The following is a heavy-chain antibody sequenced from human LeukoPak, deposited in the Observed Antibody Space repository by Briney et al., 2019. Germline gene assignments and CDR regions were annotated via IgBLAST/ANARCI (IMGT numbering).Heavy chain of an antibody. CDR1: GYTFSSYY. CDR3: ARAYGGNSYYYYGMDV. J-gene: IGHJ6*02. CDR2: INPSGGST. D-gene: IGHD4-23*01. Sequence: GASVKVSCMASGYTFSSYYMHWVRQAPGQGLEWMGIINPSGGSTSYAQKFQGRVTMTRDTSTSTVYMELSSLRSEDTAVYYCARAYGGNSYYYYGMDVWGQGTTVTVSS. V-gene: IGHV1-46*01.